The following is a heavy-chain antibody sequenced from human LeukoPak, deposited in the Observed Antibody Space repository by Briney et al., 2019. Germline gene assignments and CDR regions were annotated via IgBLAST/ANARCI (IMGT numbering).Heavy chain of an antibody. CDR1: GYTSTSFP. J-gene: IGHJ4*02. Sequence: ASVKVSCTPSGYTSTSFPINWVRQAPGQGLEWMGWINTTTGNPTYAQGLTGQFVFSLDTSVSTAYLQITSLKAEDIGVYYCARGHDTTGYFAYWGQGSLVTVSS. CDR3: ARGHDTTGYFAY. V-gene: IGHV7-4-1*02. D-gene: IGHD3-9*01. CDR2: INTTTGNP.